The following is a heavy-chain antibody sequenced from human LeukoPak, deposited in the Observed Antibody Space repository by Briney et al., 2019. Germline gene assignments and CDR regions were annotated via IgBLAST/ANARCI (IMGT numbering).Heavy chain of an antibody. V-gene: IGHV4-61*02. J-gene: IGHJ3*02. CDR1: GGTINSGNYY. CDR3: ARYLGYCSGGSCLQWAFDI. CDR2: MYTSGST. Sequence: TLSLTCTVSGGTINSGNYYWSWIRQPAGKGLEWIGRMYTSGSTNYNPSLKSRASISVDTSKNQFSLKLTSVTAADTAVYYCARYLGYCSGGSCLQWAFDIWGQGTMVTVSS. D-gene: IGHD2-15*01.